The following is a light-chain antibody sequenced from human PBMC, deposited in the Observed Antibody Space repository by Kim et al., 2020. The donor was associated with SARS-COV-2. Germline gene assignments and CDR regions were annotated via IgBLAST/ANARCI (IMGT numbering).Light chain of an antibody. CDR2: DVS. Sequence: QSALTQPASMSGSPGQSITISCTGTSSDVGGYNFVSWYQQHPGKAPKLMIYDVSNRPSGVSNRFSGSKSGNTASLTISGLQAEDEADYYCSSFTSSTTLGGIFGGGTKVTVL. V-gene: IGLV2-14*01. CDR1: SSDVGGYNF. J-gene: IGLJ2*01. CDR3: SSFTSSTTLGGI.